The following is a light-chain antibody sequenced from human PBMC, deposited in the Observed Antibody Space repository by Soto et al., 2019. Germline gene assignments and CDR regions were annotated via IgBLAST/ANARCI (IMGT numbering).Light chain of an antibody. CDR3: SSSTSSTTLDV. Sequence: QSALTQPASVSGSPGQSITISCTGTSSDVGGYNYVSWYQQHPGKAPKLMIFEVSNRPSGVSNRFSGSKSGNTASLTISGLQAEDEADYYCSSSTSSTTLDVFGTGTSSPS. CDR2: EVS. J-gene: IGLJ1*01. V-gene: IGLV2-14*01. CDR1: SSDVGGYNY.